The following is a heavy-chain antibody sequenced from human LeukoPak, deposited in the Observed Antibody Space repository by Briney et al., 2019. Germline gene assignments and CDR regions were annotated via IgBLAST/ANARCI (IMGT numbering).Heavy chain of an antibody. Sequence: KPSETLSLTCTVSDGSISSYYWSWIRQPPGKGLEWIGYVYYSGSTNYNPSLKSRVTISVDTSKNQSSLKLTSVTAADTAVYYCARSYASGSFDYWGQGTLVTVSS. CDR2: VYYSGST. D-gene: IGHD3-10*01. V-gene: IGHV4-59*08. J-gene: IGHJ4*02. CDR3: ARSYASGSFDY. CDR1: DGSISSYY.